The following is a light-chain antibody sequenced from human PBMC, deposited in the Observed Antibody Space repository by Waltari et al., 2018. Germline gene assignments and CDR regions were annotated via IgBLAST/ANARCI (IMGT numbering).Light chain of an antibody. Sequence: EMVLTQSPGALSLSPGERATPSCRASQRVSSNYIAWYQQKPGQAPRPLIYAASMRATGIPDRFSGSGSGTDFTLTIRRLETEDFAVYYCQQYGNSNPLFGPGTKVDIK. CDR3: QQYGNSNPL. CDR2: AAS. V-gene: IGKV3-20*01. CDR1: QRVSSNY. J-gene: IGKJ3*01.